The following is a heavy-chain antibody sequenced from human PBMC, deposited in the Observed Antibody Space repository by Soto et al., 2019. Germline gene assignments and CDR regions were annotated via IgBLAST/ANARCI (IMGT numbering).Heavy chain of an antibody. CDR3: ARVSYGDGGFDY. D-gene: IGHD4-17*01. Sequence: GASVKVSCKTSGDTFRNYAISWVRQAPGQGLEWVGGIIPLFGTVNYAQKFQGRVTITADESTSTVYMDLSSLRSDDTAVFYCARVSYGDGGFDYWGKGSLVTVSS. CDR1: GDTFRNYA. V-gene: IGHV1-69*13. J-gene: IGHJ4*02. CDR2: IIPLFGTV.